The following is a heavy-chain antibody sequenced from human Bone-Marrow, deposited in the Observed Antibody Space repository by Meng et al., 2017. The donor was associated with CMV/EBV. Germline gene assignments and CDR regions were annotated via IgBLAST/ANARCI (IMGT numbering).Heavy chain of an antibody. V-gene: IGHV4-59*01. CDR1: GGSFSGYY. D-gene: IGHD3-3*01. J-gene: IGHJ3*02. CDR3: ARTLVSYDFWSGYLDPHDAFDI. Sequence: SETLSLTCAVYGGSFSGYYWSWIRQPPGKGLEWIGYIYYSGSTNYNPSLKSRVTISVDTSKNQFSLKLSSVTAADTAVYYCARTLVSYDFWSGYLDPHDAFDIWGQGTMVTVSS. CDR2: IYYSGST.